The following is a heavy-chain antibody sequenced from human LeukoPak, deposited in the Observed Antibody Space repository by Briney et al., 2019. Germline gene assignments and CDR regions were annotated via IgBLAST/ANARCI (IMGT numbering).Heavy chain of an antibody. D-gene: IGHD3-16*02. CDR3: ARGAHYDYVWGSYRYGMDV. J-gene: IGHJ6*04. Sequence: PGGSLRLSCAASGFTFSSYWMSWVRQAPGKGLEWVANIKQDGSEKYYVDSVKGRFTISRDNAKNSLYLQMNSLRAEDTAVYYCARGAHYDYVWGSYRYGMDVWGKGTTVTVSS. CDR1: GFTFSSYW. V-gene: IGHV3-7*03. CDR2: IKQDGSEK.